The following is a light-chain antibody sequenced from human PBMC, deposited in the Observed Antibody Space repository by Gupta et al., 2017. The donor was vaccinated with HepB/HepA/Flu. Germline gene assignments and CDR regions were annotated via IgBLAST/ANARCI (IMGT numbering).Light chain of an antibody. V-gene: IGKV1-5*03. CDR3: QQYNTYSCS. Sequence: DIQMTQSPSTLSASVGDRVTITCRASQSISSWLAWYQQKPGKAPKLLIYKASSLERGVPSRFSGSGSGTEFTLTISSLQPDDFATYYCQQYNTYSCSFGQGTKLEIK. CDR1: QSISSW. J-gene: IGKJ2*04. CDR2: KAS.